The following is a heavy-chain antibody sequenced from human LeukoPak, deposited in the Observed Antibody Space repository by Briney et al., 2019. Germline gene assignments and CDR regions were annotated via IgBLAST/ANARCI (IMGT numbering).Heavy chain of an antibody. CDR1: GFTVSFYA. V-gene: IGHV3-23*01. D-gene: IGHD4-17*01. Sequence: GGSLRLSCAASGFTVSFYAMSWVRQAPGKGLEWVSVIAGGGSSTYYADSVKGRFTISRDNSKNTLYLQMNSLRAEDTAVYYCARDNGDFYYFDYWGQGTLVTVSS. CDR3: ARDNGDFYYFDY. CDR2: IAGGGSST. J-gene: IGHJ4*02.